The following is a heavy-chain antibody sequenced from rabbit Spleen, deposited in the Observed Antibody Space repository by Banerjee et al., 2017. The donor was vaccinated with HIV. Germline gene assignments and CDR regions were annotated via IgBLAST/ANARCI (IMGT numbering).Heavy chain of an antibody. J-gene: IGHJ4*01. CDR1: GFTLSTYW. V-gene: IGHV1S40*01. CDR3: AKWNPNVGGSNYNFNL. CDR2: IKISSDNT. D-gene: IGHD8-1*01. Sequence: QSLEESGGDLVKPGASLTLTCTASGFTLSTYWMCWVRQAPGKGLEWIACIKISSDNTYYANWAKGRFTISKTSSTTVTLQMPSLTAADTATYFCAKWNPNVGGSNYNFNLWGQGTLVTVS.